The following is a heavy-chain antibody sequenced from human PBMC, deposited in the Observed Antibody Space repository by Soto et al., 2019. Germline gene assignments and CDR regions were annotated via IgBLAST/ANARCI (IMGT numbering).Heavy chain of an antibody. CDR1: GGSISSPNW. J-gene: IGHJ4*02. CDR2: MYPSGSS. Sequence: QVPLQESGPGLVKPSETLSLTCAVSGGSISSPNWWSWYRQPPGKGLEWIGEMYPSGSSNRNPSLNSRVTISLDTSKNPVSLKLTSLTAADTAMYYCAREGFDHRTDYWGQGIPVTVSS. V-gene: IGHV4-4*02. CDR3: AREGFDHRTDY.